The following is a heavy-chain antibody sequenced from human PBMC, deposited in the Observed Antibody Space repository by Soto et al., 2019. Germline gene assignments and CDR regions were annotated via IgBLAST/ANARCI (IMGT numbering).Heavy chain of an antibody. CDR1: GGTFSSYA. Sequence: QVQLVQSGAEVKKPGSSVKVSCKASGGTFSSYAISWVRQAPGQGLEWMGGIIPIFGTANYAQKFQGRVTITADKSTLTAYMELSSLRSEDTAVYYCARAYYGPGAAARRPFDYWGQGTLVTVSS. CDR2: IIPIFGTA. V-gene: IGHV1-69*06. CDR3: ARAYYGPGAAARRPFDY. J-gene: IGHJ4*02. D-gene: IGHD6-13*01.